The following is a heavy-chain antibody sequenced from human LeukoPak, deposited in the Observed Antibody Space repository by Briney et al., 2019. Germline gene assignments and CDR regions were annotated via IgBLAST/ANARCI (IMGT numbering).Heavy chain of an antibody. V-gene: IGHV3-72*01. CDR3: AKDQKRAAAGLEAFDI. D-gene: IGHD6-13*01. Sequence: GGSLRLSCAVSGFTFSDHYMDWVRQAPGKGLEWVARSRNKANSYSTEYAASVKDRFTISRDDSKNSLYLQMNSLKTEDTAVYYCAKDQKRAAAGLEAFDIWGQGTMVTVSS. CDR1: GFTFSDHY. J-gene: IGHJ3*02. CDR2: SRNKANSYST.